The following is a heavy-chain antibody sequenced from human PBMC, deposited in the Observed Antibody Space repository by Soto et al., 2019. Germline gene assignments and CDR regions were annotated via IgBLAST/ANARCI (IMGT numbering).Heavy chain of an antibody. V-gene: IGHV3-30-3*01. CDR1: GFTFSSYA. Sequence: QVQLVESGGGVVQPGRSLRLSCAASGFTFSSYAMHWVRQAPGKGLEWVAVISYDGSNKYYADSVKGRFTISRDNSNNTRYLQMNSRRAEDTAVYYCARDSWGDFWSGYKPYGMDVWGQGTTVTVSS. CDR2: ISYDGSNK. J-gene: IGHJ6*02. D-gene: IGHD3-3*01. CDR3: ARDSWGDFWSGYKPYGMDV.